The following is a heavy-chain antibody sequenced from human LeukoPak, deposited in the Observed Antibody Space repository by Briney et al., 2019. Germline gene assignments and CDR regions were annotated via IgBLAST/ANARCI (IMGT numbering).Heavy chain of an antibody. D-gene: IGHD2-8*01. CDR1: GFTFSSYW. CDR2: IKQDGSER. Sequence: GGSLGLSCAASGFTFSSYWMSWVRQAPGKGLEWVATIKQDGSERYYVDSVKGRFTISRDNAQNSLSLQMNSLRAEDTAVYYCARDAYFCTNGVCPYNWFDPWGQGTLVTVSS. CDR3: ARDAYFCTNGVCPYNWFDP. J-gene: IGHJ5*02. V-gene: IGHV3-7*01.